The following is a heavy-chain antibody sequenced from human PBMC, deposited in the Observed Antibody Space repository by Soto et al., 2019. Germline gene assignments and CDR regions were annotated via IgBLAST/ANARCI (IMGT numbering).Heavy chain of an antibody. CDR3: ARVLSYSSSSGAGHGYYGMDV. J-gene: IGHJ6*02. Sequence: SETLSLTCTVSGGSISSYYWSWIRQPPGKGLEWIGYIYYSGSTNYNPSLKSRVTISVGTSKNQFSLKLSSVTAADTAVYYCARVLSYSSSSGAGHGYYGMDVWGQGTRVTVSS. V-gene: IGHV4-59*01. CDR2: IYYSGST. CDR1: GGSISSYY. D-gene: IGHD6-6*01.